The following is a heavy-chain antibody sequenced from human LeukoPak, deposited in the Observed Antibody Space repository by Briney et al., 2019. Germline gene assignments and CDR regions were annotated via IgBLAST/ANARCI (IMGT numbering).Heavy chain of an antibody. CDR2: INAGNGNT. V-gene: IGHV1-3*01. J-gene: IGHJ1*01. Sequence: ASVKVSCKASGYTFTSYAMHWVRQAPGQRLEWMGWINAGNGNTKYSQKFQGRVTITRDTSASTAYMELSSLRSEDTAVYYCERTTYYDILTGYSAEYFQHWGQGTLVTVSS. CDR3: ERTTYYDILTGYSAEYFQH. D-gene: IGHD3-9*01. CDR1: GYTFTSYA.